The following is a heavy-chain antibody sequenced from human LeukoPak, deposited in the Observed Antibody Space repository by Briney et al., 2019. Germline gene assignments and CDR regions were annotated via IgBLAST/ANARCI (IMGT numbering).Heavy chain of an antibody. V-gene: IGHV4-39*01. CDR1: GGSVSSSSYY. Sequence: SETLSLTRTISGGSVSSSSYYWGWIRQPPGKGLEWIGDIYYNGNTYYNASLKSRVSISVDKSNNQFSLKLTSVTAADTAVYYCARRRYYDSTGYLDWGQGTLVAVSS. CDR2: IYYNGNT. J-gene: IGHJ1*01. D-gene: IGHD3-22*01. CDR3: ARRRYYDSTGYLD.